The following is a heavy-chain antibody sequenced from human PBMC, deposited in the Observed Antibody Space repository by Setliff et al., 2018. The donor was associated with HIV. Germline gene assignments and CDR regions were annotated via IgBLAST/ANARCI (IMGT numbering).Heavy chain of an antibody. Sequence: PSETLSLTCSIYGGSLSYYYWSWLRQSPGKGLEWIGEVFDSGSVNYNPSLKSRVTISVDTSKKEFSLKLASVTAADTAVYFCARGRDCDSSKCLLRYYYNYGLDVWGQGTTVTVS. D-gene: IGHD3-22*01. CDR2: VFDSGSV. V-gene: IGHV4-34*01. CDR3: ARGRDCDSSKCLLRYYYNYGLDV. J-gene: IGHJ6*02. CDR1: GGSLSYYY.